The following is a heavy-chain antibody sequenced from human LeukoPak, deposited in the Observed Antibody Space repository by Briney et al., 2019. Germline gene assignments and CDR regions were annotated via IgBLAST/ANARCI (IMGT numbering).Heavy chain of an antibody. CDR2: ISSNGGST. J-gene: IGHJ4*02. CDR1: GFMFSSYT. D-gene: IGHD6-19*01. V-gene: IGHV3-64*01. Sequence: GGSLRLSCAASGFMFSSYTMHWVRQAPGKGLEYVSTISSNGGSTAYANSVKGRFTISRDNPKNTVYLQMGSLRAEDTAVFYCATEIDGWLPIWGQGTLVTVSS. CDR3: ATEIDGWLPI.